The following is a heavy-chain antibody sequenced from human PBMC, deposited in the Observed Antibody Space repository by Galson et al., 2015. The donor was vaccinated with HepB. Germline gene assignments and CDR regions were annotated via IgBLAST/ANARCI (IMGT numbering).Heavy chain of an antibody. D-gene: IGHD3-10*01. CDR3: ARVTMVRGVIIPPAFDY. CDR2: ISAYNGNT. Sequence: SVKVSCKASGYTFTSYGISWVRQAPGQGLEWMGWISAYNGNTNYAQKLQGRVTMTTDTSTSTAYMELRSLRSDDTAVYYCARVTMVRGVIIPPAFDYWGQGTLVTVSS. CDR1: GYTFTSYG. J-gene: IGHJ4*02. V-gene: IGHV1-18*04.